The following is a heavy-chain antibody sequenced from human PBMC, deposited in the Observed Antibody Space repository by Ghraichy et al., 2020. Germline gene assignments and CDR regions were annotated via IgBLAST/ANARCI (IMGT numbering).Heavy chain of an antibody. Sequence: SQTLSLTCSVSGGSRWTYYWSWIRQAPGKRPEWIGHTYNSGSTNYNPSLKSRVRMSIDTSKKEISLTVTSVTGADTAIYYCATNTSSSVGFDLWGQGTLVTVSS. CDR1: GGSRWTYY. J-gene: IGHJ3*01. D-gene: IGHD6-6*01. CDR2: TYNSGST. CDR3: ATNTSSSVGFDL. V-gene: IGHV4-59*12.